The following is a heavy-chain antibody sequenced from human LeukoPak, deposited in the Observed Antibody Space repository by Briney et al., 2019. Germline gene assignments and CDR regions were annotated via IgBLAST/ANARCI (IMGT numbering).Heavy chain of an antibody. CDR3: ARDRIHYDFWSGSYFDY. CDR1: GGSISSYY. V-gene: IGHV4-4*07. J-gene: IGHJ4*02. Sequence: SETLSLTCTVSGGSISSYYWSWIRQPAGKGLEWIGRIYTSGSTNYNPSLKSRVTMSVDTSKNQFSLKLSSVTAADTAVYYCARDRIHYDFWSGSYFDYWGQGTLVTVSS. CDR2: IYTSGST. D-gene: IGHD3-3*01.